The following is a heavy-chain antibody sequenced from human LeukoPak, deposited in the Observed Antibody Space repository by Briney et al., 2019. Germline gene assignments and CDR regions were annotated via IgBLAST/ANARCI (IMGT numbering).Heavy chain of an antibody. D-gene: IGHD1-1*01. V-gene: IGHV3-13*01. CDR2: IGTASDT. Sequence: GGSLRLSCAASGFTFSSFDMHWVRQPTRQGLEWVSTIGTASDTYYPGSVEGRFTLSRDNAKNSLYLQMNSLTAGDTAVYYCARGPPRGKYYYMDVWGEGTTVTVSS. J-gene: IGHJ6*03. CDR3: ARGPPRGKYYYMDV. CDR1: GFTFSSFD.